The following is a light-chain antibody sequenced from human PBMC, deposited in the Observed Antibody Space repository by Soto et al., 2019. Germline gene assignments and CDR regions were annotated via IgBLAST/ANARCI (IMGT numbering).Light chain of an antibody. CDR2: DAS. J-gene: IGKJ3*01. CDR3: LQCDNPPLT. V-gene: IGKV1-33*01. CDR1: QDISNN. Sequence: DIQMTQSPSSLSASVGDRVTITCQASQDISNNLNWYQHKQGKAPKLLIYDASNLDTGIPSRFSGSGSGADFPFTISGLQPEDIATYFGLQCDNPPLTGGAGTKVHIK.